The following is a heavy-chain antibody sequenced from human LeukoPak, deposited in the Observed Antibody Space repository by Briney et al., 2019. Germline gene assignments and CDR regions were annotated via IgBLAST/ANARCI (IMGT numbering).Heavy chain of an antibody. CDR3: ARARASNCSGGSCYGLDY. CDR1: GGSFSGYY. V-gene: IGHV4-34*01. J-gene: IGHJ4*02. Sequence: PSETLSLTCAAYGGSFSGYYWSWIRQPPGKGLEWIGEINHSGSTNYNPSLKSRVTISVDTSKNQFSLKLSSVTAADTAVYYCARARASNCSGGSCYGLDYWGQGTLVTVSS. D-gene: IGHD2-15*01. CDR2: INHSGST.